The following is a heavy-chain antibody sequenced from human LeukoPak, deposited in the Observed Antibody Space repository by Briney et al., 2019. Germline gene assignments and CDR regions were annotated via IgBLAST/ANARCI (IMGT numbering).Heavy chain of an antibody. D-gene: IGHD1-26*01. CDR1: GFTFTSYW. J-gene: IGHJ5*02. CDR3: AREGATNWFDP. V-gene: IGHV3-11*04. CDR2: ISSSGSTI. Sequence: GGSLRLSCAASGFTFTSYWLGWVRQAPGKGLEWVSYISSSGSTIYYADSVKGRFTTSRDNAKNSLYLQMNSLRAEDTAVYYCAREGATNWFDPWGQGTLVTVSS.